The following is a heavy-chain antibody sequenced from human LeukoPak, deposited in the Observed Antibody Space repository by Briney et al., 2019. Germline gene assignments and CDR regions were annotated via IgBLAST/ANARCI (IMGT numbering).Heavy chain of an antibody. Sequence: GGSLRLSCAASGFTFDDYGMSWVRQAPGKGLEWVSGINWNGGSTGYADSVKGRFTISRDNSKNTLYLQMNSLRTEDTAVYYCAKDMNGYCSSSSCGYYYMDVWGKGTTVTVSS. CDR3: AKDMNGYCSSSSCGYYYMDV. J-gene: IGHJ6*03. CDR1: GFTFDDYG. V-gene: IGHV3-20*04. CDR2: INWNGGST. D-gene: IGHD2-2*01.